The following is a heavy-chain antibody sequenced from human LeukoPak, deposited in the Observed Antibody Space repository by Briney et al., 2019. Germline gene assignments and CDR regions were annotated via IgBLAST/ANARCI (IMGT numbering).Heavy chain of an antibody. J-gene: IGHJ4*02. CDR3: ARGRGLRRKWEPRDY. CDR1: GYTFTSYG. D-gene: IGHD1-26*01. CDR2: ISAYNGNT. Sequence: ASVKVSCKASGYTFTSYGISWVRQAPGQGLEWMGWISAYNGNTNYAQKLQGRVTITRNTSISTAYMELSSLRSEDTAVYYCARGRGLRRKWEPRDYWGQGTLVTVSS. V-gene: IGHV1-18*01.